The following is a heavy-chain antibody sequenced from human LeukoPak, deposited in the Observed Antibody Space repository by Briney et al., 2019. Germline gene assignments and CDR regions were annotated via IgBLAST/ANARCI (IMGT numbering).Heavy chain of an antibody. J-gene: IGHJ4*02. V-gene: IGHV3-7*05. D-gene: IGHD2-15*01. CDR1: GFTFSSYW. CDR2: IKQDGGQK. Sequence: GGSLRLSCVASGFTFSSYWMHWVRQAPGKGLEWVANIKQDGGQKSYVDSVKGRFTISRDNAKNSVFLQMNSLRAEERAVYYCASLQVVWGQGALVTVSS. CDR3: ASLQVV.